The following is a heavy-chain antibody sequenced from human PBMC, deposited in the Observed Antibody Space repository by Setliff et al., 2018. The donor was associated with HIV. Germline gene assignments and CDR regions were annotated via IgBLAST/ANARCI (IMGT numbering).Heavy chain of an antibody. CDR3: ARVGSYWSTFDY. Sequence: ASVKVSCKASGYNVTVSAINWVRQAPGQALEWLGWINTKTGNPMYAQGFTGRFVFSLDTSVSTAYLQINSLKTEDTAMYYCARVGSYWSTFDYWGQGALVTVSS. CDR1: GYNVTVSA. CDR2: INTKTGNP. J-gene: IGHJ4*02. V-gene: IGHV7-4-1*02. D-gene: IGHD1-26*01.